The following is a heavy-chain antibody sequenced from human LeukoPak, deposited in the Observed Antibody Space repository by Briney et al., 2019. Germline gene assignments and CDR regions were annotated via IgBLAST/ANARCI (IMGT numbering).Heavy chain of an antibody. CDR3: TTDLRNYDILTGYYILSDY. D-gene: IGHD3-9*01. CDR1: GFTFSSYS. V-gene: IGHV3-21*03. CDR2: ISSSSSYI. Sequence: GGSLRLSCAASGFTFSSYSMNWVRQAPGKGLEWVSFISSSSSYIYYADSMKGRFTISRDNAKNSLYLQMNSLKTEDTAAYYCTTDLRNYDILTGYYILSDYWGQGTLVTVSS. J-gene: IGHJ4*02.